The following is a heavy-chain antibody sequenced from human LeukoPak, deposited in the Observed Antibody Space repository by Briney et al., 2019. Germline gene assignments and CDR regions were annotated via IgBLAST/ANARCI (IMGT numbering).Heavy chain of an antibody. CDR3: TTTLIFNYYGSGKVGMDV. D-gene: IGHD3-10*01. CDR2: IKSKTDGGTT. Sequence: GGSLRLSCAASGFTFSNAWMSWVRQAPGKGLEWVGRIKSKTDGGTTDYAAPVKGRFTVSRDDSKNTLYLQMNSLKTEDTAVYYCTTTLIFNYYGSGKVGMDVWGQGTTVTVSS. J-gene: IGHJ6*02. CDR1: GFTFSNAW. V-gene: IGHV3-15*01.